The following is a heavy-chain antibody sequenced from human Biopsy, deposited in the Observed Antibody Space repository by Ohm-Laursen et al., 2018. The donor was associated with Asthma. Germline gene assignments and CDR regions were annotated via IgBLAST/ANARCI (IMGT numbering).Heavy chain of an antibody. D-gene: IGHD3-9*01. CDR3: ARTYCDFLTGQVNDAFAI. CDR1: GPTFINYA. V-gene: IGHV1-3*01. CDR2: INAGNGTT. Sequence: PLVSLSRKHYGPTFINYAIHWARQAPGHRLEWMGLINAGNGTTKNSQKSQGRVTITSDTSASTSYMELSSLRSEDTAVYYWARTYCDFLTGQVNDAFAIWGQGTLVTVSS. J-gene: IGHJ3*02.